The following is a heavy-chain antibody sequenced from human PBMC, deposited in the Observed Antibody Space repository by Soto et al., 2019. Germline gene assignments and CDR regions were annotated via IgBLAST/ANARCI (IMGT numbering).Heavy chain of an antibody. Sequence: QVQLQQWGAGLLKPSETLSLTCAVYGGSFSGYYWSWIRQPPGKGLEWIGEINHSGSTNYNPSLKSRVTISVDTSKNQFSLKLSSVTAADTAVHYCARGLEPRYFDLWGRGTLVTVSS. CDR1: GGSFSGYY. V-gene: IGHV4-34*01. CDR2: INHSGST. CDR3: ARGLEPRYFDL. D-gene: IGHD1-1*01. J-gene: IGHJ2*01.